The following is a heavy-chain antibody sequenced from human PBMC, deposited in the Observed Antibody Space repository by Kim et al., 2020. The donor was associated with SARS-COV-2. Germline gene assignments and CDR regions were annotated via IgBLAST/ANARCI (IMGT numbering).Heavy chain of an antibody. CDR1: GGSISSYY. J-gene: IGHJ4*02. CDR2: IYASGRT. D-gene: IGHD1-26*01. CDR3: ARREGGSNYFDQ. V-gene: IGHV4-4*07. Sequence: SETLSLTCTVSGGSISSYYCSWIRQPARKGLEWIGRIYASGRTDYNPSLKSRVTMSVDTSKNQFSLKLSSVTAADTAVYYCARREGGSNYFDQWGQGTLV.